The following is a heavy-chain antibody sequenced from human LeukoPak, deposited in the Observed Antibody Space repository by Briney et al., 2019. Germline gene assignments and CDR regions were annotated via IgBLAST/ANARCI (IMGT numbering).Heavy chain of an antibody. J-gene: IGHJ4*02. Sequence: ASVKVSCKVSGYTLTELSMHWVRQAPGKGLEWMGWINPNSGGTNYAQKFQGRVTMTRDTSISTAYMELSRLRSDDTAVYYCARDLSSISPYYFDYWGQGTLVTVSS. CDR3: ARDLSSISPYYFDY. D-gene: IGHD2/OR15-2a*01. CDR2: INPNSGGT. V-gene: IGHV1-2*02. CDR1: GYTLTELS.